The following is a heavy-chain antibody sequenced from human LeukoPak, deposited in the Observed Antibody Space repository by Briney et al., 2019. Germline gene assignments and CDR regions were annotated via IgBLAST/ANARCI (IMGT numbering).Heavy chain of an antibody. CDR3: ARSQLQLDYYGMDV. CDR2: INHSGST. D-gene: IGHD4-11*01. Sequence: KPSETLSLTCAVSGGSFTGYYWSWIRQPPGTGLEWIGEINHSGSTNYNPSLKSRVTISVDTSKNQFSLKLSSMTAADTAVYYCARSQLQLDYYGMDVWGQGTTVTVSS. J-gene: IGHJ6*02. V-gene: IGHV4-34*01. CDR1: GGSFTGYY.